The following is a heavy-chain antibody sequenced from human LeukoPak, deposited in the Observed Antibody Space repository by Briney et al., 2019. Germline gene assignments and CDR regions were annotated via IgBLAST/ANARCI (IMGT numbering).Heavy chain of an antibody. CDR1: GYTFTGYY. Sequence: ASVKVSCKASGYTFTGYYMHWVRQAPGQGLEWMGWINPNSGGTNYAQKFQGRVTMTRDTSISTAYMELSRLRSDDTAVYYCASYVQTYYYYYGMDVWGQGTMVTVSS. D-gene: IGHD3-10*02. CDR2: INPNSGGT. CDR3: ASYVQTYYYYYGMDV. J-gene: IGHJ6*02. V-gene: IGHV1-2*02.